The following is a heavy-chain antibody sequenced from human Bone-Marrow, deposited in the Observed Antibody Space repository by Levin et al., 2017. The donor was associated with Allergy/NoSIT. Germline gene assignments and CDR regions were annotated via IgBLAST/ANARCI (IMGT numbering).Heavy chain of an antibody. V-gene: IGHV3-30*18. CDR3: AKDWVGVFDYYDNLVVKGD. CDR2: ISYDGTIK. J-gene: IGHJ4*02. CDR1: GFPFDKYA. D-gene: IGHD5/OR15-5a*01. Sequence: QSGGSLRLSCTASGFPFDKYAMDWVRQAPGKGLEWVALISYDGTIKYYGDSVKGRFTISRDNSKNTLYLQMNSLRPEDTAVYYCAKDWVGVFDYYDNLVVKGDWGQGTLVTVSS.